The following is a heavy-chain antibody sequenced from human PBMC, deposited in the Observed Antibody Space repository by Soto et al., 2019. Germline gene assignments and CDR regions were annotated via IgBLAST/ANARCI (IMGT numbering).Heavy chain of an antibody. Sequence: QVQLVQSGAEVKKPGSSVKVSCKASGGTFSSYAISWVRQAPGQGLEWMGGIIPIFGTANYAQKFQGRVTXTXAXSXRTAYMELSSLRSEDTAVYYCATAGLPTYYYYGMDVWGQGTTVTVSS. CDR3: ATAGLPTYYYYGMDV. CDR2: IIPIFGTA. CDR1: GGTFSSYA. V-gene: IGHV1-69*05. D-gene: IGHD5-18*01. J-gene: IGHJ6*02.